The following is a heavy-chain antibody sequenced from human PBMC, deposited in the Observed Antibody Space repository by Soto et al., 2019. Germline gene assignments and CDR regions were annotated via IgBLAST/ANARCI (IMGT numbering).Heavy chain of an antibody. CDR3: ARVLRGWFDP. Sequence: SETLSVTCAVSGGSITSANWWTWVRQPPGGGLEWIGEISHSGITNYKASLKSRVTMSVDKTKNDVSLKLTSVTAADTAVYYCARVLRGWFDPWGQGTPVTVSS. J-gene: IGHJ5*02. CDR1: GGSITSANW. CDR2: ISHSGIT. V-gene: IGHV4-4*02.